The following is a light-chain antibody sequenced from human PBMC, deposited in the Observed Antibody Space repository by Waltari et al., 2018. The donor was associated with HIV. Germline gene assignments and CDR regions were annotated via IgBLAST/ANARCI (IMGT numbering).Light chain of an antibody. Sequence: QSALAQPASVSDSPGQSITIPSPGTSSDVGNYNLVSWYQQHPGKVPKLISYEVTKRPSGVSNRFSGSKSGNTASLTISGLQAEDEADYYCCSYAASRSVVFGGGTKLTVL. CDR1: SSDVGNYNL. V-gene: IGLV2-23*02. J-gene: IGLJ2*01. CDR2: EVT. CDR3: CSYAASRSVV.